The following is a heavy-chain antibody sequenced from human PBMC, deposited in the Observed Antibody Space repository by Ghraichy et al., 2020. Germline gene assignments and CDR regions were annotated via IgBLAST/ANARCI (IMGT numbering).Heavy chain of an antibody. CDR1: GFTFTRDG. CDR2: IRSDGSDK. D-gene: IGHD6-6*01. J-gene: IGHJ1*01. Sequence: GSLRLSCVASGFTFTRDGMHWVRQAPGKGLEWVAFIRSDGSDKYYSDSVKGRFAVSRDNSKNTLYLQVSSLRPEDTAVYYCARNRFSNASPYFEHWGQGTLVTVSS. V-gene: IGHV3-30*02. CDR3: ARNRFSNASPYFEH.